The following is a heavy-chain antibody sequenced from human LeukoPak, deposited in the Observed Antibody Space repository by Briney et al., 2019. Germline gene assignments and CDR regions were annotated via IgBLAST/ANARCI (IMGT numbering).Heavy chain of an antibody. D-gene: IGHD2-15*01. V-gene: IGHV4-38-2*02. J-gene: IGHJ4*02. CDR2: IHHDGIT. Sequence: SETLSLTCRISGYSISSGYFWGWIRQPPGKGLEWIGNIHHDGITYYNPSLKSRVTISLDPSKNQFSLKLSSVTAADTAVYYCARGGRRDRRGVVVDYWGQGTLVNVSS. CDR1: GYSISSGYF. CDR3: ARGGRRDRRGVVVDY.